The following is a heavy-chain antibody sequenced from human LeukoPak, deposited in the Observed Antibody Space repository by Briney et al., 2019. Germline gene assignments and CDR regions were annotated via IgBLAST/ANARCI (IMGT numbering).Heavy chain of an antibody. CDR1: GCTFSSYA. J-gene: IGHJ4*02. CDR2: ISGSGGST. V-gene: IGHV3-23*01. CDR3: AKDRHGITIFGVVIDY. D-gene: IGHD3-3*01. Sequence: PGGSLRLSCAASGCTFSSYAMSWVRQAPGKGLEWVSAISGSGGSTYYADSVKGRFTISRDNSKNTLYLQMNSLRAEDTAVYYCAKDRHGITIFGVVIDYWGQGTLVTVSS.